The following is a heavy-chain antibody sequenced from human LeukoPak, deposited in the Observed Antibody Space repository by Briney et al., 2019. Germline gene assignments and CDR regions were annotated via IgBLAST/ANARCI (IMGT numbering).Heavy chain of an antibody. Sequence: SETLSLTCAVYGGSFSRYYWSWIRQSPGKGLEWIAEIDHRGDTNYNPSVKSRVTLSVDTSKNQFSLKVRSLSAAGTAVYYCARGATISETGYFDFWGQGTLVTVSS. V-gene: IGHV4-34*01. CDR1: GGSFSRYY. CDR3: ARGATISETGYFDF. D-gene: IGHD5-24*01. J-gene: IGHJ4*03. CDR2: IDHRGDT.